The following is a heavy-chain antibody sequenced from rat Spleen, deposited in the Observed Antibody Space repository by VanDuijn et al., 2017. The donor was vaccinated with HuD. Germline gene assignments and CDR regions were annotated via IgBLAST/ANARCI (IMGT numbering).Heavy chain of an antibody. V-gene: IGHV2-30*01. CDR3: ARWRYTTDWFAY. J-gene: IGHJ3*01. Sequence: QVQLKESGPGLVQPSQTLSLTCTVSGFSLTTYNVHWIRQPTGKGLEWMGMIWTGGDTYHNSVLKSRLSISRDTSKSQVFLKMTSLQTEDTAMYFCARWRYTTDWFAYWGQGSLVTVSS. D-gene: IGHD1-6*01. CDR1: GFSLTTYN. CDR2: IWTGGDT.